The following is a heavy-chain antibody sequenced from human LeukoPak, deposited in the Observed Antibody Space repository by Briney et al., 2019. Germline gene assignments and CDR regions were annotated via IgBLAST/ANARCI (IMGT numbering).Heavy chain of an antibody. V-gene: IGHV1-2*02. Sequence: GASVKVSCKASGYTFTGYCMHWVRQAPGQGLEWMGWINPNSGGTNYAQKFQGRVTMTRDTSISTAYMELSRLRSDDTAVYYCARTWGLEDYYYYMDVWGKGTTVTVSS. CDR2: INPNSGGT. J-gene: IGHJ6*03. CDR3: ARTWGLEDYYYYMDV. CDR1: GYTFTGYC. D-gene: IGHD1-26*01.